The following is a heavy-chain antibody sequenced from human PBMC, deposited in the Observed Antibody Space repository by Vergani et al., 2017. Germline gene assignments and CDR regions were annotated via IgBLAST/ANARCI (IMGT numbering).Heavy chain of an antibody. CDR3: AKDQSTAFDY. Sequence: EVQLVESGGGLVQPGRSLRLSCAASGFTFDDYAMHWVRQAPGMGLEWVSGISWNSGSIGYADSVKGRFTISRDNAKNSLYLQMNSLRAEDTALYYCAKDQSTAFDYWGQGTLVTVSS. J-gene: IGHJ4*02. CDR1: GFTFDDYA. CDR2: ISWNSGSI. V-gene: IGHV3-9*01. D-gene: IGHD5/OR15-5a*01.